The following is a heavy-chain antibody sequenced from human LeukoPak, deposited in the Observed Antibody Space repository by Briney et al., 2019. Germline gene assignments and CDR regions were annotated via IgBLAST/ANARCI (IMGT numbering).Heavy chain of an antibody. Sequence: GESLKISCKGSGYGFTNYWIGWVRQMPGKGLEWMGIIYPGDSDTRYNPSFQGQVTISADKSISTAYLQWSSLKASDTAMYYCGRRGDYNSFDYWGQGTLVTVSS. CDR3: GRRGDYNSFDY. J-gene: IGHJ4*02. D-gene: IGHD4-17*01. V-gene: IGHV5-51*01. CDR2: IYPGDSDT. CDR1: GYGFTNYW.